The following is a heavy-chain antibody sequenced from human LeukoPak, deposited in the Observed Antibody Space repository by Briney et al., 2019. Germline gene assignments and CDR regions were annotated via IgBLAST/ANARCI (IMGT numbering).Heavy chain of an antibody. D-gene: IGHD3-22*01. CDR2: IYSGGST. CDR3: ARAGHDSSGFDY. Sequence: GGSLRLSCAASGFTVSSIYMSWVRQAPGKGLEWVSVIYSGGSTYYADSVKGRFTISRYNSKNTLYLQMNSLRAEDTAVYYCARAGHDSSGFDYWGQGTLVTVSS. V-gene: IGHV3-53*01. CDR1: GFTVSSIY. J-gene: IGHJ4*02.